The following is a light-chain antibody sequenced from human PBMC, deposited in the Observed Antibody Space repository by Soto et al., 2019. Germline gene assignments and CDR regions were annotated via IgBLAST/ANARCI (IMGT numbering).Light chain of an antibody. V-gene: IGLV2-23*01. CDR3: CSNAAGSTYV. CDR2: EAS. Sequence: QSALTQPASVSGSPGQLITISCTGTSSDVGSRNLVSWYQQYPGKAPKVIIFEASKRPSGVSNRFSGSKSGNTASLTISGLQAEDEADYYCCSNAAGSTYVFGSGTKLTVL. CDR1: SSDVGSRNL. J-gene: IGLJ1*01.